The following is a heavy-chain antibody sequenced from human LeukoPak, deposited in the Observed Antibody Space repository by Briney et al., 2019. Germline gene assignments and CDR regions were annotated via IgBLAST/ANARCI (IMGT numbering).Heavy chain of an antibody. V-gene: IGHV4-34*01. CDR2: INHSGST. CDR3: ARGGESYGRNWFDP. J-gene: IGHJ5*02. D-gene: IGHD1-26*01. Sequence: SETLSLTCAVYGGSFSGYYWSWIRQPPGKGLEWIGEINHSGSTNYNPSLKSRVTISVDTSKNQFSLKLSSVTAADTAVYYCARGGESYGRNWFDPWGQGTLVTVSS. CDR1: GGSFSGYY.